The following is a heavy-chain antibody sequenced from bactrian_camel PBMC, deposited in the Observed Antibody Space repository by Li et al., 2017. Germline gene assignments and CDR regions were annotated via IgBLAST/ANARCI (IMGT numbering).Heavy chain of an antibody. D-gene: IGHD3*01. J-gene: IGHJ6*01. CDR2: IDNDGRT. Sequence: HVQLVESGEGSVQAGGSLRLSCAASGDMLRTYCMGWFRRAPGKKREGIAVIDNDGRTHYAEDVDSMTGRFTISKDNAKNTVYLQMNSLKPDDTAMYYCAAERSQGLDCTIPWVEAFGSWGQGTQVTVS. CDR1: GDMLRTYC. V-gene: IGHV3S53*01. CDR3: AAERSQGLDCTIPWVEAFGS.